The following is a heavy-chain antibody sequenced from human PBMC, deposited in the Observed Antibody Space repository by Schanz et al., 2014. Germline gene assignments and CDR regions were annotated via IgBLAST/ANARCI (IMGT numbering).Heavy chain of an antibody. CDR1: GFTVSNNY. CDR3: ARENLNWEAFDI. CDR2: IYSDGRT. D-gene: IGHD7-27*01. V-gene: IGHV3-53*01. J-gene: IGHJ3*02. Sequence: EVQLVESGGGLVQPGGSLRLSCAASGFTVSNNYMSWVRQAPGKGLEWVSVIYSDGRTYYADSVKGRFTISRDNAKNSLYLEMTSLRGEDTAVYYCARENLNWEAFDIWGQGTVVTVSS.